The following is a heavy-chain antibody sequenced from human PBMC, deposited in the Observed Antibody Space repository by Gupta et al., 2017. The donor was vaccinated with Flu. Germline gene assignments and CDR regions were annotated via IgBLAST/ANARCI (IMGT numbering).Heavy chain of an antibody. CDR1: NASLSGSY. Sequence: QVQLQQWGAGLLKPSETLSLTCAVYNASLSGSYWSWIRQPPGKGPEWNGEIDHSGGTNYNPSLKSRVTMSVYTSKNQFSLNLYSVTAADTAIYYCTRLGGFTVGYNWFDPWGQGTLVTVSS. CDR3: TRLGGFTVGYNWFDP. D-gene: IGHD4-11*01. CDR2: IDHSGGT. J-gene: IGHJ5*02. V-gene: IGHV4-34*01.